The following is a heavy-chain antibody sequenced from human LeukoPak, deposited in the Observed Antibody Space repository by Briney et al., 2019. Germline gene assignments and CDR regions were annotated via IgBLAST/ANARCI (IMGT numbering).Heavy chain of an antibody. CDR2: ISPNSGGT. CDR3: ARRIMYYDFWSGSYFDY. CDR1: GYTFTDYY. Sequence: ASVKISCKASGYTFTDYYIHWVRQAPGQGLEWMGWISPNSGGTNYAQKFQGRVTMTTDTSTSSAYMELRSLRSDDTAVYYCARRIMYYDFWSGSYFDYWGQGTLVTVSS. V-gene: IGHV1-2*02. D-gene: IGHD3-3*01. J-gene: IGHJ4*02.